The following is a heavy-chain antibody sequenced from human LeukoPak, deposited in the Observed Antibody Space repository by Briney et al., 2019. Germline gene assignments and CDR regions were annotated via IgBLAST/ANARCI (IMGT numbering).Heavy chain of an antibody. Sequence: SETLSLTCAVYGGSFSGYYWSWIRQPPGKGLEWIGEINHSGSTNYNPSLKSRVTISVDTSKNQFSLKLSSVTAADTAVYYCARVLWSRRFDYWGQGTLVTVSS. CDR3: ARVLWSRRFDY. D-gene: IGHD3-16*01. V-gene: IGHV4-34*01. J-gene: IGHJ4*02. CDR1: GGSFSGYY. CDR2: INHSGST.